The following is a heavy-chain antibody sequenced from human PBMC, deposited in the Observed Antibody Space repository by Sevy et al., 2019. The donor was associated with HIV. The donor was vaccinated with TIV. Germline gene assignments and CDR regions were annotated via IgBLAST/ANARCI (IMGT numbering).Heavy chain of an antibody. V-gene: IGHV4-31*03. CDR2: IYYSGST. CDR3: ARGLKYQLLLIHGMDV. J-gene: IGHJ6*02. D-gene: IGHD2-2*01. CDR1: GGSISSGGYY. Sequence: SETLSLTCTVSGGSISSGGYYWIWIRQHPGKGLEWIGYIYYSGSTYYNPSLKSRVTISVDTSKNQFSLKLSSVTAADTAVYYCARGLKYQLLLIHGMDVWGQGTTVTVSS.